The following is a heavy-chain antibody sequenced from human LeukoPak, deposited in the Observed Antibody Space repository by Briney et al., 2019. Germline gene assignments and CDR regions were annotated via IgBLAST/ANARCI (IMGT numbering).Heavy chain of an antibody. CDR2: ISYDRSNI. V-gene: IGHV3-30-3*01. CDR3: ARPYSSGWYGDFDY. D-gene: IGHD6-19*01. J-gene: IGHJ4*02. CDR1: GFTFGSYA. Sequence: PGGSLRLSCAASGFTFGSYAMHWVRQTPGKGLEWVAVISYDRSNIYYTDSVKGRFTISRDNSKNTLYLQMNSLRGEDTAVYYCARPYSSGWYGDFDYWGQGTLVTVSS.